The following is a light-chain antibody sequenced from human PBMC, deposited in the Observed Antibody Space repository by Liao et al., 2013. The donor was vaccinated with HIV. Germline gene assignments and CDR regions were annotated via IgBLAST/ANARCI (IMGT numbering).Light chain of an antibody. CDR1: KLGDEY. Sequence: SYELTQPPSVSVSPGQTASITCSGDKLGDEYASWYQQKPGQSPVLVIYQDTRRPSGIPERFSGSNSGNTATLTISGVETGDEADYFCQVWDHSSDQGVFGGGTKLTVL. J-gene: IGLJ3*02. CDR2: QDT. CDR3: QVWDHSSDQGV. V-gene: IGLV3-1*01.